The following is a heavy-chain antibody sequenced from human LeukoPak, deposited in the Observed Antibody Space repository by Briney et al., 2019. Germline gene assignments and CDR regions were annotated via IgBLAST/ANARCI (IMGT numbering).Heavy chain of an antibody. J-gene: IGHJ5*02. CDR2: INWNGGST. CDR1: GSTFDDYG. Sequence: PGGSLRLSCAASGSTFDDYGMSWVRQAPGKGLEWVSGINWNGGSTGYADSVKGRFTISRDNAKNSLYLQMNSLSSEDTALYYWACLPGYYDSSGYYPWGQGTLVTFSS. CDR3: ACLPGYYDSSGYYP. V-gene: IGHV3-20*04. D-gene: IGHD3-22*01.